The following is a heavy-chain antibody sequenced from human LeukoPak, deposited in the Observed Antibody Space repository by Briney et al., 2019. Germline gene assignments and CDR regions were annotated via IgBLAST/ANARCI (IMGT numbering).Heavy chain of an antibody. Sequence: PGGSLRLSCAASGFTFSSYAMSWVRQAPGKGLEWVSAISDRGGDTYYAYSVKGRFTISRDNAKNTVYLQMNSLRAEDTAVYYCVSFYETYWGRGTLVTVSS. CDR1: GFTFSSYA. CDR3: VSFYETY. V-gene: IGHV3-23*01. J-gene: IGHJ4*02. CDR2: ISDRGGDT. D-gene: IGHD2/OR15-2a*01.